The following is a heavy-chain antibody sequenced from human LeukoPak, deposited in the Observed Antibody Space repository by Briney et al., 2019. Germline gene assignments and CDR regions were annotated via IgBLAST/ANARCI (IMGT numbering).Heavy chain of an antibody. D-gene: IGHD3-22*01. CDR2: IYTSGST. CDR3: AREYPAMIGRDWFDP. Sequence: PSETLSLTCIVSGGSLSSGDYYWSWIRQPAGKGLEWIGRIYTSGSTNYNPSLKSRITISVDTSKNQFSLKLSSVTAADTAVYYCAREYPAMIGRDWFDPWGQGTLVTVSS. J-gene: IGHJ5*02. V-gene: IGHV4-61*02. CDR1: GGSLSSGDYY.